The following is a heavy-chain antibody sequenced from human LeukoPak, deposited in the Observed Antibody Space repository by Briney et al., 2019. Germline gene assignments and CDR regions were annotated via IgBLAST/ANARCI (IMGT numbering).Heavy chain of an antibody. V-gene: IGHV3-7*01. CDR3: ARDFLDYDFWSGFPD. J-gene: IGHJ4*02. D-gene: IGHD3-3*01. Sequence: GGSLRLSCAASGFTFSSYWMSWVRQAPGKGLEWVANIKQDGSEKYYVDSVKGRFTISRDNAKNSLYLQMNSLRAEDTAVYYCARDFLDYDFWSGFPDWGQETLVTVSS. CDR2: IKQDGSEK. CDR1: GFTFSSYW.